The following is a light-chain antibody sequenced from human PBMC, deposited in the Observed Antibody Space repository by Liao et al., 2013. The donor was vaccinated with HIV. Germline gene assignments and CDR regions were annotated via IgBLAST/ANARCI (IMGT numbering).Light chain of an antibody. V-gene: IGLV3-21*01. Sequence: SYELTQAPSVSVAPGKTARITCGGNNIGSKSVHWYQQKPGQAPVLVIYYDSDRPSGIPERFSGSNSGNTATLTISGTQALDEADYYCQAWDSSTNYVFGTGTQVTVL. CDR3: QAWDSSTNYV. CDR1: NIGSKS. J-gene: IGLJ1*01. CDR2: YDS.